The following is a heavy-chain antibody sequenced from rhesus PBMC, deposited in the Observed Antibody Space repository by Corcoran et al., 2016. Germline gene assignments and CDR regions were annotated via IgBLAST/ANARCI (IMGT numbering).Heavy chain of an antibody. Sequence: QVQLQESGPGLVKPSETLSLTCAVSGYSISSGYYWGWIRHPPGKGLEYIGYISGSSRSTYYNPSLKSRVTISKDTSKKQFSLKLSSVTAADTAVYYCARQNNWNYVGYFDYWGQGVLVTVSS. V-gene: IGHV4-99*01. CDR2: ISGSSRST. CDR3: ARQNNWNYVGYFDY. D-gene: IGHD1-26*01. J-gene: IGHJ4*01. CDR1: GYSISSGYY.